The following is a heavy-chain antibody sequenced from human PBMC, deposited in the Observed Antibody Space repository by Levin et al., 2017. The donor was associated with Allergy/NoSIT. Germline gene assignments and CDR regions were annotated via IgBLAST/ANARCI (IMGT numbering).Heavy chain of an antibody. Sequence: ETLSLTCAASGFIFSNYWMHWVRQAPGKGPVWVSRINSDGSTTSHADSVKGRFTISRDNAKNTLYLQMNSLRVEDTAVYYCAKVTFDFWSGWGAFDSWGQGTMVTVSS. CDR3: AKVTFDFWSGWGAFDS. CDR1: GFIFSNYW. V-gene: IGHV3-74*01. J-gene: IGHJ3*02. CDR2: INSDGSTT. D-gene: IGHD3-3*01.